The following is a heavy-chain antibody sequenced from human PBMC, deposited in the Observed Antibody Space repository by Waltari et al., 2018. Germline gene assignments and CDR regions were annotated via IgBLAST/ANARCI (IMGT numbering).Heavy chain of an antibody. Sequence: VHLLQSGAEVKEPGSSVKVSCKVSGGTFNNSGISWVRQAPGQGLEWMVGVIPVLGAANYVQKFQGRVTISADESSGTAYMEMSSLRSGDTAIYFCAFDTSGSEDYFDFWGQGTLVTVSS. CDR2: VIPVLGAA. D-gene: IGHD3-10*01. CDR1: GGTFNNSG. CDR3: AFDTSGSEDYFDF. J-gene: IGHJ4*02. V-gene: IGHV1-69*01.